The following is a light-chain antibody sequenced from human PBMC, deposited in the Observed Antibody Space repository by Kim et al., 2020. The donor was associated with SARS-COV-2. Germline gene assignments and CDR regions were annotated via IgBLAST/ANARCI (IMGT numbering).Light chain of an antibody. V-gene: IGLV1-44*01. CDR2: SNN. CDR1: SSNIGSNT. J-gene: IGLJ3*02. Sequence: QSVLTQPPSASGTLGQRVTISCSGSSSNIGSNTVNWYQQLPGTAPKLLIYSNNQRPSGVPDRFSGSKSGTSASLAISGLQSEDEADYYCAAWDDSLSGPVFGGGTQLTVL. CDR3: AAWDDSLSGPV.